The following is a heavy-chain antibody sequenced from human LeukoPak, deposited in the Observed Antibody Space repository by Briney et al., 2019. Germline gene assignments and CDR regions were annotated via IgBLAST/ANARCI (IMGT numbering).Heavy chain of an antibody. J-gene: IGHJ4*02. CDR2: IYHSGST. CDR1: GYSISSGYY. CDR3: ARTGVLLWFGELLYYFDY. V-gene: IGHV4-38-2*01. D-gene: IGHD3-10*01. Sequence: PSETLSLTCAVPGYSISSGYYWGWIRQPPGKGLEWIGSIYHSGSTYYNPSLKSRVTISVDTSKNQFSLKLSSVTAADTAVYYCARTGVLLWFGELLYYFDYWGQGTLVTVSS.